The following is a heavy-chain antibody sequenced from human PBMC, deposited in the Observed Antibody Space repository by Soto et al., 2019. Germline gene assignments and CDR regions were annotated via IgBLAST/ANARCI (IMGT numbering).Heavy chain of an antibody. D-gene: IGHD6-6*01. V-gene: IGHV3-15*01. CDR2: IKCKTDGGTT. J-gene: IGHJ6*02. CDR3: TTDPSIAARAAYYYGMDV. Sequence: GGSLRLSCAASGFTFSNAWMSWVRQAPGKGLEWVGRIKCKTDGGTTDYAAPVKGRFTISRDDSKNTLYLQMNSLKTEDTAVYYCTTDPSIAARAAYYYGMDVWGQGTTVTVSS. CDR1: GFTFSNAW.